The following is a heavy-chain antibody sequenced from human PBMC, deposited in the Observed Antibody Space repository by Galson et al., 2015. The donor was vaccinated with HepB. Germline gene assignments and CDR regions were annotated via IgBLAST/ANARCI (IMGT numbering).Heavy chain of an antibody. CDR3: AKDIGHSGSYPSHFDY. D-gene: IGHD1-26*01. V-gene: IGHV3-43*01. CDR1: GSTFDDYT. Sequence: SLRLSCAASGSTFDDYTMHWVRQAPGKGLEWVSLISWDGGSTYYADSVKGRFTISRDNSKNSLYLQMNSLRTEDTALYYCAKDIGHSGSYPSHFDYWGQGTLVTVSS. CDR2: ISWDGGST. J-gene: IGHJ4*02.